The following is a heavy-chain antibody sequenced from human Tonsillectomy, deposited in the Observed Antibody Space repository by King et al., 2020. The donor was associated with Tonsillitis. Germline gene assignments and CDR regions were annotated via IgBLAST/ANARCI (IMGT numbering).Heavy chain of an antibody. CDR2: IKQDGSEK. CDR1: GFTFSSYW. J-gene: IGHJ4*02. V-gene: IGHV3-7*01. D-gene: IGHD4-17*01. CDR3: AISDYGDWAFAY. Sequence: VQLVESGGGLVQPGGSLRLSCAASGFTFSSYWMSWVRQAPGKGLEWVANIKQDGSEKYYVASVKGRFTISRDNAKNSLYLQINSLRAEDTAVYYCAISDYGDWAFAYWGQGTLVTVSS.